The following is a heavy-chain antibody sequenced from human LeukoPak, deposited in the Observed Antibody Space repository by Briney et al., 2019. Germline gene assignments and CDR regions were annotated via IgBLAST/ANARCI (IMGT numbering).Heavy chain of an antibody. V-gene: IGHV4-59*01. CDR3: ARENNYFDY. Sequence: KPSETLSLTCTVSGDSISSYYWTWIRQPPGKGLEWIGYIYYSGSTNYNPSLKSRVTISVDTSKNQFSLKLNSVTAADTAVYYCARENNYFDYWGQGTLVTGSS. CDR2: IYYSGST. J-gene: IGHJ4*02. CDR1: GDSISSYY.